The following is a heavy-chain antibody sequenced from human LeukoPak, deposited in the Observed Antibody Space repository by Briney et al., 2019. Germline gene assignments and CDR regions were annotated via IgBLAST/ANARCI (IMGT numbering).Heavy chain of an antibody. CDR2: INHSGST. CDR1: GGSFSGYY. J-gene: IGHJ3*02. V-gene: IGHV4-34*01. D-gene: IGHD3-10*01. CDR3: ARSDYHNSGSHTVFDAFDI. Sequence: SETLSLTCAVYGGSFSGYYWSWIRQPPGKGLEWIGEINHSGSTNYNPSLKSRVTISVDTSKNQFSLKLSFVTAADTAMYYCARSDYHNSGSHTVFDAFDIWGQGTRVTVSS.